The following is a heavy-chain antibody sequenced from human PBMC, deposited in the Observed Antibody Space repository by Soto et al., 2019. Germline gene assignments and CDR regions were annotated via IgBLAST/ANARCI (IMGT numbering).Heavy chain of an antibody. V-gene: IGHV3-23*01. CDR2: ISGSGHVT. CDR1: GFSFSSYG. J-gene: IGHJ4*02. Sequence: GGSLRLSCVASGFSFSSYGMSWVRQAPGKGLEWVSAISGSGHVTLYTDSVRGRFTISRDNSKRTVYILLNSLRAEDTAMYYCAKDTGASVAPTRSFDYWGQGTLVTVSS. CDR3: AKDTGASVAPTRSFDY. D-gene: IGHD2-15*01.